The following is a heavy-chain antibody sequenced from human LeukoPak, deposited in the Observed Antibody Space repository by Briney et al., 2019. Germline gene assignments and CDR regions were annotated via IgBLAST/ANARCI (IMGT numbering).Heavy chain of an antibody. Sequence: PGGSLRLSCEVSGFTFSSHAMGWVRQAPGEGLEWVSVISGGGGSTYYADSLKGRFTISRDNSKNTLYLQMNSLTAADTAVYYCARDRAEMSFSPVYYYYYMDVWGKGTTVTVSS. V-gene: IGHV3-23*01. D-gene: IGHD3-10*01. CDR3: ARDRAEMSFSPVYYYYYMDV. CDR2: ISGGGGST. CDR1: GFTFSSHA. J-gene: IGHJ6*03.